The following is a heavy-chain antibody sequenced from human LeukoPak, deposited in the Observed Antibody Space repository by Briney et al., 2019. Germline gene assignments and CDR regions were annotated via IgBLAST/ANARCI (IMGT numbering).Heavy chain of an antibody. V-gene: IGHV3-30*02. CDR2: IRYDGSNK. J-gene: IGHJ4*02. CDR3: AKDSLGSAMAGTYPDFDS. Sequence: PGGSLRLSCAASGFIFSKYGMHWVRQAPGKGLEWVAFIRYDGSNKKFADFVKGRFTISRDNPKNTLYLQMNSLKLEDTAVYYCAKDSLGSAMAGTYPDFDSWGQGTLVTVSS. D-gene: IGHD6-19*01. CDR1: GFIFSKYG.